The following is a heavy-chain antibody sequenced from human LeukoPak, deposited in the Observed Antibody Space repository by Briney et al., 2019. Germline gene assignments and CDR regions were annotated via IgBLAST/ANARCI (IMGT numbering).Heavy chain of an antibody. D-gene: IGHD3-10*01. CDR1: GYTFASYA. CDR3: ARSMITMVRGVIINQLSY. J-gene: IGHJ4*02. CDR2: INAGNGNT. Sequence: GASVKVSCKASGYTFASYAMHWVRQAPGQRLEWMGWINAGNGNTKYSQKFQGRVTITRDTSASTAYMELSSLRSEDTAVYYCARSMITMVRGVIINQLSYWGQGTLVTVSP. V-gene: IGHV1-3*01.